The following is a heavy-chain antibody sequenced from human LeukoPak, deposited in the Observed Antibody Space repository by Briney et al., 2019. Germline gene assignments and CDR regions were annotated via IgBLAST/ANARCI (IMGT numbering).Heavy chain of an antibody. J-gene: IGHJ5*02. CDR3: ARDNAELELPTGWFDP. D-gene: IGHD1-7*01. Sequence: ATVKVSCKASGYTFTSYYMHWVRQAPGQGLEWMGIINPSGGSTSYAQKFQGRVTMTRDMSTSTVYMELSSLRSEDTAVYYCARDNAELELPTGWFDPWGQGTLVTISS. CDR2: INPSGGST. V-gene: IGHV1-46*01. CDR1: GYTFTSYY.